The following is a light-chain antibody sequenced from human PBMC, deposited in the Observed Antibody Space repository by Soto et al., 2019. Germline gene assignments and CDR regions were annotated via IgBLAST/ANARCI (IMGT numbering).Light chain of an antibody. CDR1: QSVSSN. J-gene: IGKJ1*01. Sequence: EIVMTQSPATLSVSPGERASLSCRASQSVSSNLAWYQYTPGQAPRLLIYGASTRATGIPARFSGSGPGTEFTLTISSLQSEDFAVYYCQQYNNWPPWTFGQGTKWISN. CDR3: QQYNNWPPWT. V-gene: IGKV3-15*01. CDR2: GAS.